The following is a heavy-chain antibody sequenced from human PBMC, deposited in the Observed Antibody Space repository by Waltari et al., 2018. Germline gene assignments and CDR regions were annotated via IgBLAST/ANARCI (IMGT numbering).Heavy chain of an antibody. J-gene: IGHJ4*02. V-gene: IGHV3-48*03. Sequence: EVQLVESGGALVQPGGSLRLSCAASGFTFGSYEMTWVRQAPGKGLEWVSNISSSGTTIYYADSVKGRFTISRDNAKNSLYLQMNSLRAEDTAVYYCARGQSTQTFHYWGQGTLVTVSS. CDR2: ISSSGTTI. CDR1: GFTFGSYE. CDR3: ARGQSTQTFHY.